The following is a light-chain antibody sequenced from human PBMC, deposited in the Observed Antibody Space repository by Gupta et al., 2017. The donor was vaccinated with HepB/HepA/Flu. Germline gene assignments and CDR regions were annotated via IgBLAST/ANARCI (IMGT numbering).Light chain of an antibody. CDR2: AAS. CDR3: QQSYSTPRA. J-gene: IGKJ2*01. CDR1: QSISNY. Sequence: DIQLTQSPSSLSASVGDRVTITCRASQSISNYLNWYQQKPGKAPKLLISAASSLQSGVPSRFSGSGSGTDFTLTISSLQPEDFATYYCQQSYSTPRAFGQGTKLEIK. V-gene: IGKV1-39*01.